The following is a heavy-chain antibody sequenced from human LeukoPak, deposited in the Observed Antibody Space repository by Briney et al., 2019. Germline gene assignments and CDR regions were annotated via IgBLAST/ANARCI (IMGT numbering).Heavy chain of an antibody. CDR2: ISSSGSTI. CDR3: ARDNGWLQLTYFDY. V-gene: IGHV3-48*04. CDR1: GFTFSSYS. J-gene: IGHJ4*02. D-gene: IGHD5-24*01. Sequence: PGGSLRLSCAASGFTFSSYSMNWIRQAPGEGLEWVSYISSSGSTIYYADSVKGRFTISRDNAKNSLYLQMNSLRAEDTAVYYCARDNGWLQLTYFDYWGQGTLVTVSS.